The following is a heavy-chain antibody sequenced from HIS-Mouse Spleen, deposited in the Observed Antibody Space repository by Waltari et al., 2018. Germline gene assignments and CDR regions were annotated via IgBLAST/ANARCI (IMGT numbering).Heavy chain of an antibody. D-gene: IGHD6-13*01. CDR1: GGPISSSSYH. CDR2: IYYSGST. Sequence: QLQLQESGPGLVKPSETLSLTCTVSGGPISSSSYHWGWIRQPPGTGLEWIGSIYYSGSTYYNPSIKSRVTISVDTSKNQFSLKLSSVTAADTAVYYCAREIPYSSSWYDWYFDLWGRGTLVTVSS. V-gene: IGHV4-39*07. CDR3: AREIPYSSSWYDWYFDL. J-gene: IGHJ2*01.